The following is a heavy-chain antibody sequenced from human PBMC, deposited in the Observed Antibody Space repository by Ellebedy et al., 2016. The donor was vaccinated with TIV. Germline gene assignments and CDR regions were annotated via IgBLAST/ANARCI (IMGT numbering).Heavy chain of an antibody. V-gene: IGHV1-69*10. CDR2: IIPILGKA. J-gene: IGHJ4*02. D-gene: IGHD4-23*01. Sequence: AASVKVSCKASGGTFSSYGISWVRQAPGQALEWMGGIIPILGKANYAQKFQGRVTITADESTYTAYMELSSLRSEDTAVYYCARVGNYYGGNPSYYFDYWGQGTLVTVSS. CDR1: GGTFSSYG. CDR3: ARVGNYYGGNPSYYFDY.